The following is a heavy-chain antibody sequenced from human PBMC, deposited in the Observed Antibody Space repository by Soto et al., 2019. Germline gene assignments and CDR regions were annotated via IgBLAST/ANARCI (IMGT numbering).Heavy chain of an antibody. CDR2: IYHSGST. D-gene: IGHD2-21*01. J-gene: IGHJ5*02. Sequence: QVQLQESGPGLVKPSQTLSLTCTVSGDSISRGGYYWNWIRQHPRKGLEWIGYIYHSGSTNYNPSLKSRVTISVDTSKNQLSLELSNVTAADTAVYYCARDGAGAYGIGWFDPWGQGILVTVSS. V-gene: IGHV4-31*03. CDR3: ARDGAGAYGIGWFDP. CDR1: GDSISRGGYY.